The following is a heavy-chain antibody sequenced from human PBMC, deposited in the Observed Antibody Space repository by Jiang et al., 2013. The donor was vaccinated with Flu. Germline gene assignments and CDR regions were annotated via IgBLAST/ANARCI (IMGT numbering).Heavy chain of an antibody. J-gene: IGHJ5*02. CDR3: ARFSPGRWFDP. Sequence: GLVKPSETLSLTCTVSGGSISSSSYYWGWIRQPPGKGLEWIGSIYYSGSTYYNPSLKSRVTISVDTSKNQFSLKLSSVTAADTAVYYCARFSPGRWFDPWGQGTLVTVSS. CDR1: GGSISSSSYY. V-gene: IGHV4-39*01. CDR2: IYYSGST.